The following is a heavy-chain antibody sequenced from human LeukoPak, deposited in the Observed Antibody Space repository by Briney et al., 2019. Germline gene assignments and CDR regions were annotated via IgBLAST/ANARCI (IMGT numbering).Heavy chain of an antibody. CDR3: AREGSATARPFVSNDY. V-gene: IGHV4-4*07. Sequence: SETLSLTCTVSGGSISSHYWSWIRQPAGKGLEWIGRIHTSGSTDYNPSLKRRLTMPVDTSKHQFSLELRSVTAADRAVDYCAREGSATARPFVSNDYWGQGTLVTVSS. CDR1: GGSISSHY. J-gene: IGHJ4*02. CDR2: IHTSGST. D-gene: IGHD6-6*01.